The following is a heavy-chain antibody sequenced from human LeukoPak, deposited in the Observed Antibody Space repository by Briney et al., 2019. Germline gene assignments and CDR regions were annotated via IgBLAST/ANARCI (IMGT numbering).Heavy chain of an antibody. CDR3: AKYSGYEYYYHYYMDV. V-gene: IGHV3-23*01. J-gene: IGHJ6*03. Sequence: PGGSLRLSCSASGFTFSSYGMSWVRQAPGKGLEWVSAIIGSGGSTYYADSVKGRFTISRGNSKNTLYLQMNSLRAEDTAVYYCAKYSGYEYYYHYYMDVWGKGTTVTISS. CDR1: GFTFSSYG. D-gene: IGHD5-12*01. CDR2: IIGSGGST.